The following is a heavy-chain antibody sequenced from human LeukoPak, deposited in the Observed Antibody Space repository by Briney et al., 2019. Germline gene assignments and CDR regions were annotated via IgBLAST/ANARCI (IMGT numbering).Heavy chain of an antibody. CDR3: AKRGSSWYYFDY. V-gene: IGHV3-23*01. J-gene: IGHJ4*02. CDR1: GFTFSSYA. D-gene: IGHD6-13*01. CDR2: ISSSGDNT. Sequence: PGGSLRLSCVASGFTFSSYAMNWVRQAPGKGLEWVSAISSSGDNTYYADSVKGRFTISRDNSRNTLYLQMNSLRAEDTAVYYCAKRGSSWYYFDYWGQGTLVTVSS.